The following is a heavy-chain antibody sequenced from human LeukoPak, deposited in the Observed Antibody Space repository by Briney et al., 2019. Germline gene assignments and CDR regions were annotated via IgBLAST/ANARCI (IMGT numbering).Heavy chain of an antibody. CDR2: IYYSGTT. CDR3: ARGVYIAAAQYGN. V-gene: IGHV4-59*01. J-gene: IGHJ4*02. D-gene: IGHD6-13*01. CDR1: GGSISSYY. Sequence: PSETLSLTCTVSGGSISSYYWSWIRQPPGKGLEWIGYIYYSGTTNYNPSLKSRVTISVDTSKNQFSLKLSSVTAADTAVYYCARGVYIAAAQYGNWGQGTLATVSS.